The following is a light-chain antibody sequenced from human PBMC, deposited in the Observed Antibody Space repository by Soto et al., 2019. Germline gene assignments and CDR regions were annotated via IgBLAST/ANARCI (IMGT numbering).Light chain of an antibody. Sequence: QSALTQPASVSGSPGQSITIYCTGTSSDVGVYNYVSWYQQHPGKAPKLMIYEVSNRPSGVSNRFSGSKSGNTASLTISGLQAEDEADYYCSSYTSSSTLVFGVGTKLTVL. CDR1: SSDVGVYNY. CDR3: SSYTSSSTLV. J-gene: IGLJ3*02. CDR2: EVS. V-gene: IGLV2-14*01.